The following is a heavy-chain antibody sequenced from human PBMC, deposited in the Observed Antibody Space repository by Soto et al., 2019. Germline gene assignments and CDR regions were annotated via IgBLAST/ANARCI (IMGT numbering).Heavy chain of an antibody. V-gene: IGHV1-8*01. J-gene: IGHJ4*02. Sequence: QVQLVQSGAEVKKPGASVKVSFRASGYTLTRNNINWVRQATGQGLEGMGWMNPNSGNTGYAQKFQGRVTMTRNTSISTAYMELSSLRTEDTAVYYCARERTVAGNDYWGQGTLVTGSS. D-gene: IGHD6-19*01. CDR1: GYTLTRNN. CDR2: MNPNSGNT. CDR3: ARERTVAGNDY.